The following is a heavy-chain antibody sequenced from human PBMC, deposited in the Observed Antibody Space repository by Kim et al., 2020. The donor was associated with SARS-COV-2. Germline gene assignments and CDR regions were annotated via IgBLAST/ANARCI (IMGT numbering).Heavy chain of an antibody. J-gene: IGHJ6*02. CDR2: IYYSGST. CDR1: GGSISSSSYY. D-gene: IGHD4-17*01. Sequence: SETLSLTCTVSGGSISSSSYYWGWIRQPPGKGLEWIGSIYYSGSTYYNPSLKSRVTISVDTTKNQFSLKLSSVTAADTAVYYCARVDYGGNSGYYYYGMDVWGQGTTVTVS. V-gene: IGHV4-39*01. CDR3: ARVDYGGNSGYYYYGMDV.